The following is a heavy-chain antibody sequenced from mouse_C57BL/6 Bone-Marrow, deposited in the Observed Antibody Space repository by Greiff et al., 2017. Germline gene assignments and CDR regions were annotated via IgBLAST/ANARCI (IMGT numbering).Heavy chain of an antibody. CDR1: GYTFTDYY. J-gene: IGHJ2*01. CDR3: AREGIYYGNYVDY. D-gene: IGHD2-1*01. Sequence: VQLQQSGPELVKPGASVKISCKASGYTFTDYYMNWVKQSHGKSLEWIGDINPNNGGTSYNQKFKGKATLTVDKSSSTAYMELRSLTSEDSAVYYCAREGIYYGNYVDYWGQGTTLTVSS. CDR2: INPNNGGT. V-gene: IGHV1-26*01.